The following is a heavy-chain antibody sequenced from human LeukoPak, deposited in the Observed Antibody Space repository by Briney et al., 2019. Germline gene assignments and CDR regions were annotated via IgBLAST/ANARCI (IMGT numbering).Heavy chain of an antibody. V-gene: IGHV4-59*12. D-gene: IGHD3-10*01. CDR2: IYYSGST. J-gene: IGHJ6*03. Sequence: PSETLSLTCTVSGGSISSYYWIWIRQPPGKGLEWIGYIYYSGSTNYNPSLKSRVTISVDTSKNQFSLKLSSVTAADTAVYYCARRVRPTTMVRGVPYYYYYYMDVWGKGTTVTISS. CDR3: ARRVRPTTMVRGVPYYYYYYMDV. CDR1: GGSISSYY.